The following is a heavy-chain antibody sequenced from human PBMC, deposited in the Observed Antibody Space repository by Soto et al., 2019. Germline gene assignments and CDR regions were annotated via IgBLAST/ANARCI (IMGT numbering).Heavy chain of an antibody. J-gene: IGHJ4*02. Sequence: PSETLSLTCAVYGGSFSGYYWSWIRQPPGKGLEWIGEINHSGSTNYNPSLKSRVTISVDTSKNQFSLKLSSVTAADTAVYYCARGCSSGSFDYWGQGTLVTVSS. CDR3: ARGCSSGSFDY. V-gene: IGHV4-34*01. CDR1: GGSFSGYY. D-gene: IGHD6-19*01. CDR2: INHSGST.